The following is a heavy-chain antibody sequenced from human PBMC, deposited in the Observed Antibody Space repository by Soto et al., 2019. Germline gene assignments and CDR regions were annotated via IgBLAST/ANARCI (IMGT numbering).Heavy chain of an antibody. V-gene: IGHV3-33*01. CDR3: ARDRLVPYGYGMDV. D-gene: IGHD2-2*01. CDR2: IWFDGSKN. J-gene: IGHJ6*02. CDR1: GFTFRRSG. Sequence: QMQLVESGGGVVQPGRSLRLSCAASGFTFRRSGIHWVRQAPGKGLEWVALIWFDGSKNYYVDSVKGRFAVSRDNSKNTLYLQMNSLRVEDTAVYYCARDRLVPYGYGMDVWGQGTTVTVSS.